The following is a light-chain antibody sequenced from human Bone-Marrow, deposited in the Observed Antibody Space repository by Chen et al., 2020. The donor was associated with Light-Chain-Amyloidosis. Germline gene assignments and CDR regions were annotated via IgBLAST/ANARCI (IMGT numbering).Light chain of an antibody. CDR3: QVWDRSSDRPV. Sequence: SYVLTQPSSVSVAPGQTATIACVGTNIGSTSVHWYQQTPGQAPLLVVYDDSDRPSGIPERLSGSNSGNTATLTISRVEAGDEADYYCQVWDRSSDRPVFGGGTKLTVL. J-gene: IGLJ3*02. V-gene: IGLV3-21*02. CDR2: DDS. CDR1: NIGSTS.